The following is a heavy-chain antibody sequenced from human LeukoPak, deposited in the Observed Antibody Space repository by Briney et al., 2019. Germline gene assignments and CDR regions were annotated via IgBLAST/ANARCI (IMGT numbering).Heavy chain of an antibody. CDR3: AKNSRSSGYYLDY. CDR2: ISGSGGST. V-gene: IGHV3-23*01. Sequence: GGSLRLSCAAFGFTFSSFAMSWVRQAPGKGLEWVSTISGSGGSTSYADSVKGRFTVSRDNSKNTLYLQMNSLRAEDTALYYCAKNSRSSGYYLDYWGQGTLVTVSS. CDR1: GFTFSSFA. J-gene: IGHJ4*02. D-gene: IGHD3-22*01.